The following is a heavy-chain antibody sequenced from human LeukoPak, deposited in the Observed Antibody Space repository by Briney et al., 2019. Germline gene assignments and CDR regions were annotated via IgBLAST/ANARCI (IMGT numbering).Heavy chain of an antibody. D-gene: IGHD3-3*01. CDR2: IYYSGST. Sequence: SETLSLTCTVSGGSITNNSDYWGCIRQPPGKGLEWIGSIYYSGSTYYNPSLKSRVAISVDTSKNQFSLKLNSVTAADTAVYFCARVVYDFWSGEGAFDMWGQGTKVTVSS. CDR3: ARVVYDFWSGEGAFDM. CDR1: GGSITNNSDY. V-gene: IGHV4-39*07. J-gene: IGHJ3*02.